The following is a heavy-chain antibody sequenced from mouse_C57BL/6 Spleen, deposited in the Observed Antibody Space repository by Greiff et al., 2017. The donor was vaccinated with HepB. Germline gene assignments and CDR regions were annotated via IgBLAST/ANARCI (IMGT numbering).Heavy chain of an antibody. CDR3: ARSTVVGHYFDY. CDR1: GFSLTSYG. D-gene: IGHD1-1*01. CDR2: IWSDGST. J-gene: IGHJ2*01. Sequence: QVQLKESGPGLVAPSQSLSITCTVSGFSLTSYGVHWVRQPPGKGLEWLVVIWSDGSTTYNSALKSRLSISKYNSKSQVFLKMNSLQTDDTAMYYCARSTVVGHYFDYWGQGTTLTVSS. V-gene: IGHV2-6*03.